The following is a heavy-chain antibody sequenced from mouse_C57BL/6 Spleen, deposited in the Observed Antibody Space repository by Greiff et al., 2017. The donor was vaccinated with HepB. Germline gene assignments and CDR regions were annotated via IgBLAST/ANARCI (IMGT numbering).Heavy chain of an antibody. CDR3: ASGLRRFAY. CDR2: ISYDGSN. J-gene: IGHJ3*01. Sequence: EVQLQESGPGLVKPSQSLSLTCSVTGYSITSGYYWNWIRQFPGNKLEWMGYISYDGSNNYNPSLKNRISITRDTSKNQFFLKLNSVTTEDTATYYCASGLRRFAYWGQGTLVTVSA. D-gene: IGHD2-4*01. CDR1: GYSITSGYY. V-gene: IGHV3-6*01.